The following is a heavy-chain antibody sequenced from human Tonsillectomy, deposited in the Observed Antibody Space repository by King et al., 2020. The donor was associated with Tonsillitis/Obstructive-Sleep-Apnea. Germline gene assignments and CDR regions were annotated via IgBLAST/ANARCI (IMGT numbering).Heavy chain of an antibody. CDR2: ISGYGGST. J-gene: IGHJ6*03. CDR1: GFTFDDYA. Sequence: VQLVESGGGVVQPGGSLRLSCAASGFTFDDYAMHWVRQAPGKGLEWVSLISGYGGSTSYADSVKGRFTVSRDNSKNSLYLQMNSLRTEDTALYYCAKESEYSSSSLLYYYYYYMDVWGKGTTVTVSS. CDR3: AKESEYSSSSLLYYYYYYMDV. V-gene: IGHV3-43*02. D-gene: IGHD6-6*01.